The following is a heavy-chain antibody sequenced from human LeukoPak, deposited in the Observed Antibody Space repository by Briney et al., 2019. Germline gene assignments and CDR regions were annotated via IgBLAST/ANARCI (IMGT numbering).Heavy chain of an antibody. J-gene: IGHJ4*02. CDR3: VKEAYYGSSGYIDY. D-gene: IGHD3-22*01. Sequence: GGSLRLSCAASGFTFSSYGMSWVRQAPGKGLEWVSAISGSGGSTYYADSVKGRFTISRDNSKNTLYLQMNSLRAEDTAVYYCVKEAYYGSSGYIDYWGRGTLVTVSS. V-gene: IGHV3-23*01. CDR2: ISGSGGST. CDR1: GFTFSSYG.